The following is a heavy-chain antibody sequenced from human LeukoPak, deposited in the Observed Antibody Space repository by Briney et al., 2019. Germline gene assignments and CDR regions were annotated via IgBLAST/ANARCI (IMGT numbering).Heavy chain of an antibody. D-gene: IGHD2-2*01. CDR3: AKSEVPAATFDY. CDR2: ISYDGSNK. CDR1: GFTFSSYG. Sequence: PGRSLRLSCAASGFTFSSYGMHWVRQAPGKGLEWVAVISYDGSNKYYADSVKGRFTISRDNSKKTLYLQMNSLRAEDTAVYYCAKSEVPAATFDYWGQGTLVTVSS. J-gene: IGHJ4*02. V-gene: IGHV3-30*18.